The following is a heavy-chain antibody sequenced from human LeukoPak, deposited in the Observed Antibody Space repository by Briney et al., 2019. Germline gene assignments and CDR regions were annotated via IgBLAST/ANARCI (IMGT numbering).Heavy chain of an antibody. V-gene: IGHV1-18*01. D-gene: IGHD3-3*01. Sequence: ASVKVSCKASGYTFTSYGISWVRQAPGQGLEWMGWISAYNGNTNYAQKLQGRVTMTTDTSTSTAYMELRSLRSDDTAVYYCASNDFWSGHDAFDIWGQGTMVTVSS. J-gene: IGHJ3*02. CDR1: GYTFTSYG. CDR3: ASNDFWSGHDAFDI. CDR2: ISAYNGNT.